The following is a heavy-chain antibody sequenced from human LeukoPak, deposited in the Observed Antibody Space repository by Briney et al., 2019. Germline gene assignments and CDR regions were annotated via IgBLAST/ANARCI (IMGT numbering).Heavy chain of an antibody. Sequence: GGSLRLSCAAPGFTFSSYSMNWVRQAPGKGLEWVSSISSSSSYIYYADSVKGRFTISRDNAKNSLYLQMNSLRAEDTAVYYCARDLGAEAYMDVWGKGTTVTVSS. CDR1: GFTFSSYS. D-gene: IGHD1-26*01. CDR2: ISSSSSYI. J-gene: IGHJ6*03. CDR3: ARDLGAEAYMDV. V-gene: IGHV3-21*01.